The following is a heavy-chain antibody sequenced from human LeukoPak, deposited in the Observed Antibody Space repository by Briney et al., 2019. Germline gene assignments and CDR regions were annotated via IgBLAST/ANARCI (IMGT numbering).Heavy chain of an antibody. V-gene: IGHV3-23*01. D-gene: IGHD2-15*01. Sequence: PGASRRLSCRASGFTFSSYAMSGLRQAPGKAREGVSAISGSGGSTYYADSVKGRFPISRDNSKNTLYLQMNSLRAEDTAVYYCEKDRGVVVVAGTDYWGQGTLVTVS. CDR3: EKDRGVVVVAGTDY. J-gene: IGHJ4*02. CDR2: ISGSGGST. CDR1: GFTFSSYA.